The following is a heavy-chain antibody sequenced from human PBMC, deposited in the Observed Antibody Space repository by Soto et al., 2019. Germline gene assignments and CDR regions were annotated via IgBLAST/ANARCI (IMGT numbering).Heavy chain of an antibody. D-gene: IGHD7-27*01. V-gene: IGHV1-18*01. CDR3: VRDQGNWVYYYYYGMDV. J-gene: IGHJ6*02. CDR1: GYTFTSYG. Sequence: GASVKVSCKASGYTFTSYGISWVRQAPGQGLEWMGWISAYNGNTNYAQKLQGRVTMTTDTSTSTAYMELRSLRSDDTAVYYCVRDQGNWVYYYYYGMDVWGQGTTVTVSS. CDR2: ISAYNGNT.